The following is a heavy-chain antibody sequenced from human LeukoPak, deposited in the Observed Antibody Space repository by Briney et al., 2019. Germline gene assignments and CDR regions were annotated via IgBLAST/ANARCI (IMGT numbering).Heavy chain of an antibody. CDR1: GFTFDDYA. CDR2: ISWNRGRI. D-gene: IGHD6-13*01. V-gene: IGHV3-9*01. CDR3: AKDTAGYSRTIAY. Sequence: GRSRRLSCAAYGFTFDDYAMQWDRQAQGKGREWVAGISWNRGRIVYADSVKGRFTISRENAKNSLYLQMNSLRAEDTALYYCAKDTAGYSRTIAYWGQGTLVTVSS. J-gene: IGHJ4*02.